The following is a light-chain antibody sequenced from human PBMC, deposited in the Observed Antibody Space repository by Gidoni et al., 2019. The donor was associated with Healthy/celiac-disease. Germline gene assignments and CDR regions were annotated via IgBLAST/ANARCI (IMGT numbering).Light chain of an antibody. J-gene: IGLJ2*01. V-gene: IGLV2-14*01. CDR2: EVN. CDR1: SSDIGRYNY. Sequence: QSALTQPASVSGSPGQPITIPCTGTSSDIGRYNYVSWYQQHPGKAPKVMIYEVNNRPSGVSNRFSGSKSGNTASLTISGLQAEDEADYYCSSYTSSSTVFGGGTKLTVL. CDR3: SSYTSSSTV.